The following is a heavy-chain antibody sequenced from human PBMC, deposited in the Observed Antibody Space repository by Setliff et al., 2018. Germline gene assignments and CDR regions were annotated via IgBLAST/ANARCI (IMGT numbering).Heavy chain of an antibody. CDR2: ISRSGGST. J-gene: IGHJ5*02. CDR3: AKEGAGYSSSSDRFDP. CDR1: GFTFNCCW. Sequence: GGSLRLSCAASGFTFNCCWMRRVRQAPGKGLEWVSAISRSGGSTYYADSGKGRFTISRDNSKNTLYLQMNSLRAEDTAVYYCAKEGAGYSSSSDRFDPWGQGTLVTVSS. V-gene: IGHV3-23*01. D-gene: IGHD6-6*01.